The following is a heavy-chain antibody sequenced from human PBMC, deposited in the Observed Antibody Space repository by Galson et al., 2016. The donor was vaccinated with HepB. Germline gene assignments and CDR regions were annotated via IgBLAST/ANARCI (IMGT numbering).Heavy chain of an antibody. CDR3: ARRSGGSGNFYFDY. CDR1: GGSVTSTSYY. Sequence: SETLSLTCTVSGGSVTSTSYYWAWIRQPPRKGLEWIGSLYYTGTTYYNPSLKSRVTISVDTSTNQFSLKLTSVTAADTAVDYCARRSGGSGNFYFDYWGQGTLVTVSS. D-gene: IGHD3-10*01. CDR2: LYYTGTT. V-gene: IGHV4-39*01. J-gene: IGHJ4*02.